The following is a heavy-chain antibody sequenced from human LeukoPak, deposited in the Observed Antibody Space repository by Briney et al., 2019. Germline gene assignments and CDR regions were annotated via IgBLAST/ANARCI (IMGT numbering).Heavy chain of an antibody. CDR2: IYSGDSDT. CDR1: GYSFTSYW. Sequence: GGSLKISCKGSGYSFTSYWIGWVRQMPGKGLEGRGIIYSGDSDTRYSPSFQGQVTISADKSISTAYLQWSSLKASDSAMYYCARRRILWFGGNRGNNWFDPWGQGTLVTVSS. D-gene: IGHD3-10*01. J-gene: IGHJ5*02. CDR3: ARRRILWFGGNRGNNWFDP. V-gene: IGHV5-51*01.